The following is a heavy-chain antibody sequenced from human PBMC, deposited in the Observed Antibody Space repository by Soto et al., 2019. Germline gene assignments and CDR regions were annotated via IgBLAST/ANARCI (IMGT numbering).Heavy chain of an antibody. CDR3: ATGDCSSTSCPVDY. D-gene: IGHD2-2*01. CDR1: GFSFNTYV. V-gene: IGHV3-30*03. J-gene: IGHJ4*02. CDR2: ILYDGSKE. Sequence: GGSLRLSCTDSGFSFNTYVMDWVRQAPGKGLEWVARILYDGSKEYYADPVKGRFTISRDNSKNTLYLQMDSLRVEDTAVYYCATGDCSSTSCPVDYWGQGTLVTVSS.